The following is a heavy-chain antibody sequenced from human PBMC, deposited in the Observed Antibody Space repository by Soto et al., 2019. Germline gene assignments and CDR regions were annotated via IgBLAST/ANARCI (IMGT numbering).Heavy chain of an antibody. D-gene: IGHD3-16*01. V-gene: IGHV4-4*07. Sequence: PSDTLSLTCSVCGVSMRNSYWTWIRQSAGKGLEWIGRISTSGNTNYNPSLNSRLTMSVDTSKNQVSLKLTSVTAADTAVYYCARGGGVPALGDPWGQVTLVTVSS. J-gene: IGHJ5*02. CDR1: GVSMRNSY. CDR2: ISTSGNT. CDR3: ARGGGVPALGDP.